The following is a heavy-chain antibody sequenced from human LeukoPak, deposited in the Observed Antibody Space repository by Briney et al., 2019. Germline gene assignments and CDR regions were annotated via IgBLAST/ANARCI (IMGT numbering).Heavy chain of an antibody. CDR2: ISSSGSTI. CDR1: GLTFSSYE. V-gene: IGHV3-48*03. Sequence: GGSLRPSCAPSGLTFSSYEMNWVRQAPGKGLKWVSYISSSGSTIYYADSVKARFTISRDKAKNSLYLQMSSVRVEDTAVYYCAREVGAVAGGFDYCGQGTLVTVSS. CDR3: AREVGAVAGGFDY. J-gene: IGHJ4*02. D-gene: IGHD6-19*01.